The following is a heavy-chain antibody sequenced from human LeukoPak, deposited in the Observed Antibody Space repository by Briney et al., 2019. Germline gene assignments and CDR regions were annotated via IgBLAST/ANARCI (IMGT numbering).Heavy chain of an antibody. J-gene: IGHJ4*02. D-gene: IGHD1-26*01. Sequence: GESLKISCKGSGYSFTSYWIGWVRQMPGKGLEWMGIIYPGDSDTRYSPSFQGQATISADKSISTAYLQWSSLEASDTAMYYCARSSGSYFYDFDYWGQGTLVTVSS. CDR3: ARSSGSYFYDFDY. CDR1: GYSFTSYW. CDR2: IYPGDSDT. V-gene: IGHV5-51*01.